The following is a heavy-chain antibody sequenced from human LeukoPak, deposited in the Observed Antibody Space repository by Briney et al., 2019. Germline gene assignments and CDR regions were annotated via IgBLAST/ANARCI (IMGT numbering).Heavy chain of an antibody. D-gene: IGHD3-9*01. J-gene: IGHJ2*01. CDR2: ISAYNGNT. CDR1: GYTFTSYG. V-gene: IGHV1-18*01. CDR3: ARVFNYDILTGYPLDL. Sequence: GASVKVSCKASGYTFTSYGISWVRQAPGQGLEWMGWISAYNGNTNYAQKLQGRVTMTTDTSTSTAYMELRSLRSDDTAVYYCARVFNYDILTGYPLDLWGRGTLVTVSS.